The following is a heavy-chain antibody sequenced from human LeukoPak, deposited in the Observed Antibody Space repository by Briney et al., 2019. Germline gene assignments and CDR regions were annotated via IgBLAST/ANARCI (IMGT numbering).Heavy chain of an antibody. CDR1: GFTFSTFA. D-gene: IGHD2-21*01. CDR2: IFPSGGEI. V-gene: IGHV3-23*01. Sequence: GGSLRLSCAASGFTFSTFAMIWVRQPPGKGLEWVSSIFPSGGEIHYADSVRGRFSISRDNFRNTLSLQMNSLRVDDTAVYYCARELRDAFDMWGQGTMVTVSS. CDR3: ARELRDAFDM. J-gene: IGHJ3*02.